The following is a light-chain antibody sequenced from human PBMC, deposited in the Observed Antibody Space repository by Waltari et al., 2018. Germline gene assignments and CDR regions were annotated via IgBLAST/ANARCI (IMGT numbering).Light chain of an antibody. Sequence: QSALTPPASVSGSPGQSITISCTRSSSDPGGYSFVSWYQQHPGKAPKLMIYDVSHRPSGVSNRFSGSKSGNTASLTISGLQPEDEADYYCSSYTSIIPPFLFGTGTKVTVL. CDR2: DVS. V-gene: IGLV2-14*01. CDR3: SSYTSIIPPFL. CDR1: SSDPGGYSF. J-gene: IGLJ1*01.